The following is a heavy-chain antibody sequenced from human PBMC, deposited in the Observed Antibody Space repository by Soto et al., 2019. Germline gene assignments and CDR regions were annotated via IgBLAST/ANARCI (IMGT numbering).Heavy chain of an antibody. CDR2: ISYDGSNK. Sequence: QVQLVESGGGVVQPGRSLRLSCAASGFTFSSYAMHWVRQAPGKGLEWVAVISYDGSNKYYADSVKGRFTISRDNSKNTLYLQMNSLRAEDTAVYYCARDNRFRYYVDYWGQGTLVTFSS. CDR3: ARDNRFRYYVDY. CDR1: GFTFSSYA. D-gene: IGHD2-21*01. V-gene: IGHV3-30-3*01. J-gene: IGHJ4*02.